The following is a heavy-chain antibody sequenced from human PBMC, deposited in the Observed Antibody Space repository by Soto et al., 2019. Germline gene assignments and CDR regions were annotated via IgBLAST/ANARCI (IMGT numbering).Heavy chain of an antibody. Sequence: GGSLRLSCAASGFTFSSYGMHWVRQAPGKGLEWVAVISYDGSNKYYADSVKGRFTISRDNSKNTLYLQMNSLRAEDTAVYYCAKGGLYAVYSGYDFDYWGQGTLVTVSS. CDR1: GFTFSSYG. CDR3: AKGGLYAVYSGYDFDY. CDR2: ISYDGSNK. J-gene: IGHJ4*02. V-gene: IGHV3-30*18. D-gene: IGHD5-12*01.